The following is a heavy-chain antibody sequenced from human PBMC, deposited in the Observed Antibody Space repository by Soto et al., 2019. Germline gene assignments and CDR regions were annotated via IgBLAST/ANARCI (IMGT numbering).Heavy chain of an antibody. CDR2: ISAYNGNT. V-gene: IGHV1-18*01. Sequence: ASVKVSCKASGYTFNYFGICWVRQAPGQRPQWMGWISAYNGNTIYAPELQGRVTMTTDTSTNTAYMELRGLRSDDTAVYYCARDLPGDVVLPAYWGQGTLVTVSS. CDR1: GYTFNYFG. CDR3: ARDLPGDVVLPAY. D-gene: IGHD2-2*01. J-gene: IGHJ4*02.